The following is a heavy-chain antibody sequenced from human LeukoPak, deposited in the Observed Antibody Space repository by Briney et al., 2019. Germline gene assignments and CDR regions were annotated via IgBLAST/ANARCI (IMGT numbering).Heavy chain of an antibody. CDR1: GFTFSSYE. V-gene: IGHV3-48*03. J-gene: IGHJ4*02. CDR2: IGTGGTTI. Sequence: GGSLRLSCAASGFTFSSYEMKWVRQAPGKGLEWVSYIGTGGTTIYYADSVKGRFTISRDNAKNSLYLQMNSLRAEDTAVYYCARALRGGATLYYFDYWGQGTLVTVSS. CDR3: ARALRGGATLYYFDY. D-gene: IGHD1-26*01.